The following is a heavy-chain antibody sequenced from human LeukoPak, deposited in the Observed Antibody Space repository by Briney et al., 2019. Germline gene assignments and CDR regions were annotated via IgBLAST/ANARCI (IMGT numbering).Heavy chain of an antibody. CDR1: GGSISTYY. CDR2: IYYSGTT. Sequence: PSETLSLTCTVSGGSISTYYWIWIRQPPGKGLEWIGYIYYSGTTNYNPSLKSRVTISVDTSKNQFSLKLSSMTAADTAVYYCARNAPEGLDYWGQGTLVTVSS. D-gene: IGHD2-2*01. CDR3: ARNAPEGLDY. J-gene: IGHJ4*02. V-gene: IGHV4-59*08.